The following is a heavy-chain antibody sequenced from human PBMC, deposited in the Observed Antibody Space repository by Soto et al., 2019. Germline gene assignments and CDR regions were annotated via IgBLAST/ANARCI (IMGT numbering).Heavy chain of an antibody. D-gene: IGHD3-22*01. CDR3: ARGVHYDSSGYYYFY. CDR1: GGTFNKYA. J-gene: IGHJ4*02. Sequence: AASVKVSCKASGGTFNKYAISSVRQAPGQGLEWMGGIIPIFGTANYAQKFQGRVTITADESTSTAYMELRSLRSEDTAVYYCARGVHYDSSGYYYFYWGQGTLVTVSS. CDR2: IIPIFGTA. V-gene: IGHV1-69*13.